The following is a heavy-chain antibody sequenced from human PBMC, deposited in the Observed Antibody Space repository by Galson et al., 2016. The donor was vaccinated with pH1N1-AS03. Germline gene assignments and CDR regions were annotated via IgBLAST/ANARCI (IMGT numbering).Heavy chain of an antibody. V-gene: IGHV3-23*01. Sequence: SLRLSCAPSGFNFRKFAMAWVRQAPGKGLEWVASIIGAGGVPYYAGSVKGRFAVSRDTSENTVYLQLDRLRAEDTAVYYCAKDKEAVADRRGYFFDDWGQGTLVTVSS. J-gene: IGHJ4*02. CDR3: AKDKEAVADRRGYFFDD. CDR2: IIGAGGVP. CDR1: GFNFRKFA. D-gene: IGHD6-19*01.